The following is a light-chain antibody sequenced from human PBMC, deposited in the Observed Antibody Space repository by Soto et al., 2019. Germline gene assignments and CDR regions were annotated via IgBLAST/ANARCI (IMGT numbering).Light chain of an antibody. CDR1: ISDFVVYNY. CDR2: GVS. CDR3: SSHTISSALQV. Sequence: QSALTQPASVSGSPGQSITISCTGTISDFVVYNYVSWYQQLPGKAPKLMIYGVSNRPSGVSNRFSGSKSGNTASLTISGLQADDEADYYCSSHTISSALQVFGTGTKVTVL. V-gene: IGLV2-14*01. J-gene: IGLJ1*01.